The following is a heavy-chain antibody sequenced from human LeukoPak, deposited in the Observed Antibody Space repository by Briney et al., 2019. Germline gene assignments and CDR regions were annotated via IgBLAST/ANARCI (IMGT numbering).Heavy chain of an antibody. V-gene: IGHV3-11*04. D-gene: IGHD2-8*01. CDR2: ISTSGSTI. CDR1: GFTFSDYY. J-gene: IGHJ4*02. CDR3: ARDSCSNGVCFDY. Sequence: TGGSLRLSCTASGFTFSDYYVRWLRQAPGKGLEWVSYISTSGSTIYYGHSVKGRFTISRDHAKNSLYLQMNSLRAEDTAVYYCARDSCSNGVCFDYWGQGTLVTVSS.